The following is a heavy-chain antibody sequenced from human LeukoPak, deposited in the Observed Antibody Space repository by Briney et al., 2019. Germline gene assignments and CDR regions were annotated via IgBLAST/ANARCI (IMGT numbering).Heavy chain of an antibody. V-gene: IGHV4-39*01. CDR1: GGSISSSSYY. D-gene: IGHD6-6*01. Sequence: PSETLSLTCTVSGGSISSSSYYWGWIRQPPGKGLEWIGSIYYSGSTYYNPSLKSRVTISVDTSKNQFSLKLSSVTAADTAVYYCASAPIEYSSSPPRGWFDPWGQGTLVTVSS. J-gene: IGHJ5*02. CDR2: IYYSGST. CDR3: ASAPIEYSSSPPRGWFDP.